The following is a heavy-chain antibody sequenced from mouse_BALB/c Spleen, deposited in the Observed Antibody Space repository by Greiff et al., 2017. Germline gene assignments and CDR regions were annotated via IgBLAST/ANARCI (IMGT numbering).Heavy chain of an antibody. CDR2: IYPGDGDT. D-gene: IGHD3-1*01. Sequence: QVQLKQSGAELARPGASVKLSCKASGYTFTSYWMQWVKQRPGQGLEWIGAIYPGDGDTRYTQKFKGKATLTADKSSSTAYMQLSSLASEDSAVYYCARSGDAYYFDYWGQGTTLTVSS. CDR3: ARSGDAYYFDY. J-gene: IGHJ2*01. V-gene: IGHV1-87*01. CDR1: GYTFTSYW.